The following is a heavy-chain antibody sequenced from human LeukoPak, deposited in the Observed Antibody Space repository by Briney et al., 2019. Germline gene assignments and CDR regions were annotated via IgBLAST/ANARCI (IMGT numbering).Heavy chain of an antibody. Sequence: GESLKISCKSSGYSFTTYWIGWVRQMPGKGLEWMGIIYPGDSDTRYSPSFQGQVTISADKSISTAYLQWSSLKASDTAMYYCASPYYDYIWGSVHWYFDLWGRGTLVTVSS. CDR3: ASPYYDYIWGSVHWYFDL. V-gene: IGHV5-51*01. CDR1: GYSFTTYW. CDR2: IYPGDSDT. J-gene: IGHJ2*01. D-gene: IGHD3-16*01.